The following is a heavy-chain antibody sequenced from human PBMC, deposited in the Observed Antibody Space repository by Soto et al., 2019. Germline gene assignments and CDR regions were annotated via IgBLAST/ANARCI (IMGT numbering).Heavy chain of an antibody. CDR3: ARAEQGYYPNY. J-gene: IGHJ4*02. CDR1: GFTFSSYA. V-gene: IGHV3-23*01. Sequence: QPGGSLRLSCAASGFTFSSYAMSWVRQAPGKGLEWVSAISGSGGSTYYADSVKGRFTISRDNARNSLYLQVNGLRAEDTAVYYCARAEQGYYPNYWGQGTLVTVSS. CDR2: ISGSGGST. D-gene: IGHD3-10*01.